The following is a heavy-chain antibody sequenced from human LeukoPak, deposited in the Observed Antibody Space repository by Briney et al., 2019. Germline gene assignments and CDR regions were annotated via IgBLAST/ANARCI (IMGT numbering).Heavy chain of an antibody. D-gene: IGHD6-19*01. V-gene: IGHV4-34*01. Sequence: SETLSLTCAVYGGSFSGYYWSWIRQPPGKGLEWIGEINHSGSTNYNPPLKSRVTISVDTSKNQFSLKLSSVTAADTAVYYCARDRRGWYLDYWGQGTLVTVSS. J-gene: IGHJ4*02. CDR2: INHSGST. CDR1: GGSFSGYY. CDR3: ARDRRGWYLDY.